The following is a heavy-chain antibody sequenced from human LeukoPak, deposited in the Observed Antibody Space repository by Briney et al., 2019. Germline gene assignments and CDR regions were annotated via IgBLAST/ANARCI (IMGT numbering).Heavy chain of an antibody. J-gene: IGHJ4*02. CDR1: GGTFSSYA. Sequence: GSSVKVSCKASGGTFSSYAISWVRQAPGQGLEWMGRIIPIFGTANYAQKFQGRVTITTDESTSTAYMELSRLRSEDTAVYYCARDPFMVRGVITTAYFDYWGQGTLVTVSS. CDR2: IIPIFGTA. V-gene: IGHV1-69*05. D-gene: IGHD3-10*01. CDR3: ARDPFMVRGVITTAYFDY.